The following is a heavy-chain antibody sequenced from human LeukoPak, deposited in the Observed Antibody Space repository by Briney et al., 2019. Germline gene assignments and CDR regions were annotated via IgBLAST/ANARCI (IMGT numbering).Heavy chain of an antibody. CDR1: GGYFRGYY. D-gene: IGHD5-24*01. J-gene: IGHJ2*01. Sequence: SETLSLTCAVYGGYFRGYYWRWVRQPPAKGLDWNAEINHSGSTNYNPSLKSRVTISVDTSKNQFSLKLSSVTAADTAVYYCARRSSKRFNWYFDLWGRGTLVTVSS. CDR3: ARRSSKRFNWYFDL. CDR2: INHSGST. V-gene: IGHV4-34*01.